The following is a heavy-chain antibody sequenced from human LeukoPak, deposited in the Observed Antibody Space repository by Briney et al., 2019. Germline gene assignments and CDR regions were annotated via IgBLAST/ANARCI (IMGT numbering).Heavy chain of an antibody. CDR1: GGTFSSYA. Sequence: SVKVSCKASGGTFSSYAISWVRQAPGQGLEWMGGIIPIFGTANYAQKFQGRVTITADESTSTAYMELSSLRSEDTAVYYCARGDYYDILTGLAPWGQGTLVTVSS. CDR2: IIPIFGTA. V-gene: IGHV1-69*13. CDR3: ARGDYYDILTGLAP. D-gene: IGHD3-9*01. J-gene: IGHJ5*02.